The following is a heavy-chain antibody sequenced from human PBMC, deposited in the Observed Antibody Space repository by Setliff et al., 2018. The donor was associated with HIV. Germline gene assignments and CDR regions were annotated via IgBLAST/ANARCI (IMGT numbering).Heavy chain of an antibody. CDR1: GYSFTIYW. J-gene: IGHJ3*02. CDR3: ARLSQRIRIFGVINRGEEFDI. D-gene: IGHD3-3*01. V-gene: IGHV5-51*01. CDR2: IYPGDSDT. Sequence: PGESLKISCKGSGYSFTIYWIAWVRQMPGKGLEWMGIIYPGDSDTRYTPSYQGRIIMSIDRFRSTAYLQWSSLKASDTAMYFCARLSQRIRIFGVINRGEEFDIWGQGTMVTVSS.